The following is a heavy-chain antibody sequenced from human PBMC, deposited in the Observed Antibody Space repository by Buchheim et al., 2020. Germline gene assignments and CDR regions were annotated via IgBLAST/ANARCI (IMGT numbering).Heavy chain of an antibody. J-gene: IGHJ4*02. CDR2: IYSGGDI. CDR3: ARGSTTGWYGFDY. V-gene: IGHV3-66*02. CDR1: GFTVNSNY. Sequence: EIQLVESGGGLVQPGGSLRLSCAASGFTVNSNYMNWIRQAPGKGLEWVSVIYSGGDIYYADSVRGRFSISRDIARHMVNLEMNSLTVEDTAVYYCARGSTTGWYGFDYWGQGTL. D-gene: IGHD6-19*01.